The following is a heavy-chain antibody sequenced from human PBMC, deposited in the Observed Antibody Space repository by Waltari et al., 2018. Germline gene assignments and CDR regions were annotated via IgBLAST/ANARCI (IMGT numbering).Heavy chain of an antibody. CDR2: ISYNARNI. D-gene: IGHD3-22*01. CDR1: EFTLSSYA. V-gene: IGHV3-30*04. Sequence: QVQLVESGGGVVQPGRSLRLSCEASEFTLSSYAMHWGRPAPGKGLEWVAFISYNARNIYYVDSVKGRFTISRDNSKKTLYLQMNSLRAEDTAVYYCARDYCDRTNCHGMDVWGQGTTVTVSS. J-gene: IGHJ6*02. CDR3: ARDYCDRTNCHGMDV.